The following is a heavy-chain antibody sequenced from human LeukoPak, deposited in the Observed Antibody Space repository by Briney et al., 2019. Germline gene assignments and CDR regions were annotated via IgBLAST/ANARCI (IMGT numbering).Heavy chain of an antibody. CDR2: IYHSGST. CDR1: GGSISSGGYS. Sequence: SQTLSLTCAVSGGSISSGGYSWSWIRQPPGKGLEWIGYIYHSGSTYYNPSLKSRATISVDTSKNQFSLKLTSVTAADTAVYYCARPYYYDSRIDPWGQGTLVTVSS. J-gene: IGHJ5*02. D-gene: IGHD3-22*01. V-gene: IGHV4-30-2*05. CDR3: ARPYYYDSRIDP.